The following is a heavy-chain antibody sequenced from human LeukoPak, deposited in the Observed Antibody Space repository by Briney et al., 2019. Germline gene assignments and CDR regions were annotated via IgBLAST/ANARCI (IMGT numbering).Heavy chain of an antibody. V-gene: IGHV3-53*01. D-gene: IGHD3-16*01. Sequence: ARSLRLSCAASGFTVSSNYMSWVRQAPGKGLEWGSVIYSGGSTYYADSVKGRFTISRHNSKNTLYLQMNSLRAEDTAVYYCAKGLGTWGHWYFDLWGRGTLVTVSS. CDR1: GFTVSSNY. CDR3: AKGLGTWGHWYFDL. J-gene: IGHJ2*01. CDR2: IYSGGST.